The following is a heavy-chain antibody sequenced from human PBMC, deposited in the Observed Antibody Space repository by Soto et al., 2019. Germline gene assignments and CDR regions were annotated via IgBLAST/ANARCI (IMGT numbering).Heavy chain of an antibody. CDR1: GGSISSYY. D-gene: IGHD3-9*01. V-gene: IGHV4-59*01. CDR2: IYYSGST. Sequence: SETLSLTCSVSGGSISSYYWSWIRQPPGKGLEWIGYIYYSGSTNYNPSHKSRVTISVDTSKNQFSLKLSSVTAADTAVYYCAREAGYYDILTVYPRGGMDVWGQGTTVTVSS. J-gene: IGHJ6*02. CDR3: AREAGYYDILTVYPRGGMDV.